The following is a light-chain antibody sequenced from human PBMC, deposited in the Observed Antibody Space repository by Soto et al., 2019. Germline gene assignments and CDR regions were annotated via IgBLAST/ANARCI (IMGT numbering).Light chain of an antibody. CDR3: LQEYNYPLT. V-gene: IGKV1-6*01. CDR2: AAS. J-gene: IGKJ1*01. CDR1: QSIGNW. Sequence: IQKTKSPCTLSESVGDRVTITCRASQSIGNWLAWYQQKPGKAAKLLIYAASSLRSGVPSRFSGSASGTDFTLTIISLQPEDFATYYSLQEYNYPLTFGQGTMVDIK.